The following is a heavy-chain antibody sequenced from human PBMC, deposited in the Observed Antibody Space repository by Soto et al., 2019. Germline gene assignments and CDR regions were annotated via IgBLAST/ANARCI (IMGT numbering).Heavy chain of an antibody. V-gene: IGHV4-30-4*01. J-gene: IGHJ4*02. Sequence: SETLSLTCTVSGGSISSGDYYWSWIRQPPGKGLEWIGYIYYSGSTYYNPSLKSRVTISVDTSKNQFSLKLSSVTAADTAVYYYARGLHDYGDSSFDYWGQGTLVTVSS. CDR1: GGSISSGDYY. CDR3: ARGLHDYGDSSFDY. D-gene: IGHD4-17*01. CDR2: IYYSGST.